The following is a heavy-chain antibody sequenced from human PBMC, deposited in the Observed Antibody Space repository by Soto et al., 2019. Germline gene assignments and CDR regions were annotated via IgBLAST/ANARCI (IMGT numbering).Heavy chain of an antibody. Sequence: SETLSLTCTVSGGSISSYYWSWIRQPPGKGLEWIGYIYYSGSTNYNPSLKSRVTISVDTSKNQFSLKLSSVTAADTAVYYCARGGRGHYDSSGYYYLVFDYWGQGTLVTVSS. J-gene: IGHJ4*02. CDR1: GGSISSYY. CDR3: ARGGRGHYDSSGYYYLVFDY. V-gene: IGHV4-59*01. CDR2: IYYSGST. D-gene: IGHD3-22*01.